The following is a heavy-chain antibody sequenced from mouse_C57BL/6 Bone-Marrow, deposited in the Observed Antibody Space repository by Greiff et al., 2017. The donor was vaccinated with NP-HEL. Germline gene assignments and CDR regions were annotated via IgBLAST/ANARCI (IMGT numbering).Heavy chain of an antibody. D-gene: IGHD2-4*01. V-gene: IGHV1-78*01. Sequence: VQGVESDAELVKPGASVKISCKVSGYTFTDHTIHWMKQRPEQGLEWIGYIYPRDGSTKYNEKFKGKATLTADKSSSTAYMQLNSLTSEDSAVYFCAREVYYDYDFDYWGQGTTLTVSS. CDR1: GYTFTDHT. CDR2: IYPRDGST. CDR3: AREVYYDYDFDY. J-gene: IGHJ2*01.